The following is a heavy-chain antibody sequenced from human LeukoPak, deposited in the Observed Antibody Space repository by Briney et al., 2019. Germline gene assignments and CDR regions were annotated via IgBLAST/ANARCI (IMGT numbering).Heavy chain of an antibody. J-gene: IGHJ4*02. CDR2: IRSDGSST. Sequence: GGSLRLSCAASGFTFSNYWMHWVRQGPGKGLVWVSRIRSDGSSTSYADSVKGRFTISRDNAKNTLYLQMNSLRAEDTAVYYCARLGDYDFWSGLIFDYWGQGTLVTVSS. D-gene: IGHD3-3*01. CDR1: GFTFSNYW. V-gene: IGHV3-74*01. CDR3: ARLGDYDFWSGLIFDY.